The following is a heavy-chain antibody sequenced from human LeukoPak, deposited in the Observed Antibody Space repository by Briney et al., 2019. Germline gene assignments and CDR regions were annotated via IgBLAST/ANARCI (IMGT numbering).Heavy chain of an antibody. CDR3: ARGPRAAADDY. CDR2: INAGNGNT. CDR1: GYTFINYA. Sequence: ASVKVSCKASGYTFINYAINWGRQAPGQRPEWIGWINAGNGNTKYSQKFQGRVTITRDTSASTAYMELSSLTSEDTGIYYCARGPRAAADDYWGQGTLVTVSS. V-gene: IGHV1-3*01. D-gene: IGHD6-13*01. J-gene: IGHJ4*02.